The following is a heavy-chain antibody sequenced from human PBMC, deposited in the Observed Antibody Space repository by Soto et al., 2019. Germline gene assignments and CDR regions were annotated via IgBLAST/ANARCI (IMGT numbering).Heavy chain of an antibody. CDR1: GFTFSSYG. V-gene: IGHV3-30*18. Sequence: GESLKISCAASGFTFSSYGMHWVRQAPGKGLEWVAVISYDGSNKYYADSVKGRFTISRDNSKNTLYLQMNSLRAEDTAVYYCAKAMVRGVIKDIDYWGQGTLVTVSS. J-gene: IGHJ4*02. D-gene: IGHD3-10*01. CDR3: AKAMVRGVIKDIDY. CDR2: ISYDGSNK.